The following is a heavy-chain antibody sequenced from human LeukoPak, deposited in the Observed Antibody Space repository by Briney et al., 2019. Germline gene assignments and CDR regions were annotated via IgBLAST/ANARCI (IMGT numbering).Heavy chain of an antibody. CDR1: GFTFSSYG. J-gene: IGHJ4*02. CDR2: IWYDGSSK. CDR3: ARDFELSH. Sequence: RGSLRLSCAASGFTFSSYGMHWVRQAPGKGLEWVALIWYDGSSKHYADSVRGRFTISRDNSKNTPYLQMNSLRAEDTAVYYCARDFELSHWGQGTLVTVSS. D-gene: IGHD3-16*02. V-gene: IGHV3-33*01.